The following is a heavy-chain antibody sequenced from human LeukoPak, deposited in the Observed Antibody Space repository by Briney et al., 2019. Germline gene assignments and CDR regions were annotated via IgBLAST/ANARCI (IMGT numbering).Heavy chain of an antibody. Sequence: SETLSLTCTVSGGSISSYYWSWIRQPPGKGLEWIGEINHSGSTNYNPSLKSRVTISVDTSKNQFSLKLSSVTAADTAVYYCARGLRRGGKTPIDYWGQGTLVTVSS. CDR1: GGSISSYY. CDR3: ARGLRRGGKTPIDY. CDR2: INHSGST. D-gene: IGHD4-23*01. V-gene: IGHV4-34*01. J-gene: IGHJ4*02.